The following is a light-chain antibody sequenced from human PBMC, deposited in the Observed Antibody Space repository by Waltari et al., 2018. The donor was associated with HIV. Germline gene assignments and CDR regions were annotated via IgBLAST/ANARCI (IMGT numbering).Light chain of an antibody. CDR2: EVS. J-gene: IGLJ2*01. CDR3: CAYAGSTTYVI. V-gene: IGLV2-23*02. Sequence: QSALTQPASASGSPGQSITISCTGTSSDVGGYNLVSWYQQHPGKAPKLMIYEVSKWPSGVSNRFSGSKSGNTASLTISGLQAEDEADYYCCAYAGSTTYVIFGGGTKLTVL. CDR1: SSDVGGYNL.